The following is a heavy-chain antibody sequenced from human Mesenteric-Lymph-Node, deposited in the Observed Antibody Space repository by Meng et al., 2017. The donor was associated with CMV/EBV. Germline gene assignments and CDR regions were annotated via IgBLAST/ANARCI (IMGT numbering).Heavy chain of an antibody. Sequence: GGSLRLSCAASGFTFDDYAMHWVRQAPGKGLEWVSGISWNSGSIGYADSVKGRFTISRDNAKNSLYLQMNSLRAEDTAVYYCARDLFDSSGTPLLFDYWGQGTLVTVSS. CDR1: GFTFDDYA. CDR3: ARDLFDSSGTPLLFDY. V-gene: IGHV3-9*01. CDR2: ISWNSGSI. J-gene: IGHJ4*02. D-gene: IGHD3-22*01.